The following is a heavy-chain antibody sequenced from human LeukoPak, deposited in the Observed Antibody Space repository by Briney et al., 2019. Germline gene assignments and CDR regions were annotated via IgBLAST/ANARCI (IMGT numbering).Heavy chain of an antibody. CDR2: TNSGSSYI. V-gene: IGHV3-21*01. J-gene: IGHJ4*02. CDR1: GFTFSSYS. D-gene: IGHD2/OR15-2a*01. CDR3: ARQIGGGY. Sequence: GGSLRLSCAASGFTFSSYSMNWVRQAPGKGLEWVSSTNSGSSYIHYADSVKGRFTISRDNAKNSLYLQMNSLRAEDTAVYYCARQIGGGYWGQGTLVTVSS.